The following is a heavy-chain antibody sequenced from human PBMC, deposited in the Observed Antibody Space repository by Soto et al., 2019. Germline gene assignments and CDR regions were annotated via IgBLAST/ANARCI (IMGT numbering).Heavy chain of an antibody. CDR2: IIPIFGTA. V-gene: IGHV1-69*01. CDR3: SRDAGLMTTVVPNWYFDL. J-gene: IGHJ2*01. D-gene: IGHD4-17*01. Sequence: QVQLVQSGAEVKKPGSSVKVSCKASGGTFSSYAISWVRQAPGQGLEWMGGIIPIFGTANYAQKFQGRVTITADESTSTAYMQLSSLRSEDTAVDYCSRDAGLMTTVVPNWYFDLWGRGTLVTVSS. CDR1: GGTFSSYA.